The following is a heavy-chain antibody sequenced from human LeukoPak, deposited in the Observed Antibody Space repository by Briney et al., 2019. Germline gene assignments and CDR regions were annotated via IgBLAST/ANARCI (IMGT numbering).Heavy chain of an antibody. CDR2: INPSSGNT. Sequence: ASVKLSCKASGYFFTGYYIHWVRQAPGQGLEWMGRINPSSGNTDFAQNFQGRVTITRDTSITTPYMQLSSLTSDDTSVYYCTRDLGGALAWFDPWGQGTLVTVSP. D-gene: IGHD2-21*01. CDR1: GYFFTGYY. J-gene: IGHJ5*02. V-gene: IGHV1-2*06. CDR3: TRDLGGALAWFDP.